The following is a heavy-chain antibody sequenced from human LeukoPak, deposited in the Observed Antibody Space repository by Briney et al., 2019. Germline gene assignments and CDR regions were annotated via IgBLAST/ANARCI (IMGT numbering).Heavy chain of an antibody. J-gene: IGHJ3*02. Sequence: ASVKVSCKASGYTFTSYGISWVRQAPGQGLEWMGWISAYNGNTNYAQKLQGRVTMTTDTSTSTAYMELRSLRSDDTAVYYCARCGRGYSGPIPLDAFDIWGQGTMVTVSS. CDR3: ARCGRGYSGPIPLDAFDI. V-gene: IGHV1-18*04. CDR2: ISAYNGNT. CDR1: GYTFTSYG. D-gene: IGHD5-12*01.